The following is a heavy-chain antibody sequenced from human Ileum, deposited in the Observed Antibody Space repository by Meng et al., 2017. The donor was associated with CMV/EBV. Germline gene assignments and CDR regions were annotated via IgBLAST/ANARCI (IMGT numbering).Heavy chain of an antibody. CDR1: GGSISIFY. Sequence: SETLSLTCTISGGSISIFYWHWIRQPPGKGLEWIGFVHNSGSTNYNPSLESRVTMSVDTSKNQFSLRLRSVTAADTAVYYCARDNSESDSSWWFDPWGQGTLVTVSS. CDR2: VHNSGST. V-gene: IGHV4-59*01. CDR3: ARDNSESDSSWWFDP. D-gene: IGHD1-26*01. J-gene: IGHJ5*02.